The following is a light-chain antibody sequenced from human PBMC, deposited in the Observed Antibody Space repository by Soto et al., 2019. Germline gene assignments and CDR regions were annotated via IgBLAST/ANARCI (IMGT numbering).Light chain of an antibody. J-gene: IGKJ1*01. CDR1: QSVSSS. V-gene: IGKV3-15*01. CDR3: QQYNNWPWT. CDR2: GAS. Sequence: EILMTQSPATLSVSPGERATLSCRASQSVSSSLAWYQQKPGQAPRLLIYGASARATGFPARFSASGSGTEFTLTISSLQSEDFALYYCQQYNNWPWTFGQGTKVDIK.